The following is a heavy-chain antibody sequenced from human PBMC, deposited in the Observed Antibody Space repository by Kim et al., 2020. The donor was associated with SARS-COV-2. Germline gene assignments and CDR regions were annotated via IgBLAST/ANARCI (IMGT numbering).Heavy chain of an antibody. CDR2: INPKSGGT. J-gene: IGHJ4*02. V-gene: IGHV1-2*02. CDR3: ARSQWLIVRVGLDF. CDR1: GYSFTGYF. Sequence: ASVKVSCQASGYSFTGYFIHWVRQAPGQGLEWMGWINPKSGGTNYAQKFQVRVTMTRDTSISAAYMELSSLRSDDTAVYYCARSQWLIVRVGLDFWGQGT. D-gene: IGHD6-19*01.